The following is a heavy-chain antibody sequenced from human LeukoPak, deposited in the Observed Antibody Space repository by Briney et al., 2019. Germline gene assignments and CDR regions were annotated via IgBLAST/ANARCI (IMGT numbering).Heavy chain of an antibody. D-gene: IGHD2-8*01. Sequence: PSETLSLTCAVYGGSFSGYYWSWIRQPPGKGLEWIGEINHSGSTNYNPSLKSRVIISVDTSKNQFSLKLSSVTAADTAVYYCARSNPYYYYYGMDVWGQGTTVTVSS. CDR1: GGSFSGYY. V-gene: IGHV4-34*01. CDR2: INHSGST. CDR3: ARSNPYYYYYGMDV. J-gene: IGHJ6*02.